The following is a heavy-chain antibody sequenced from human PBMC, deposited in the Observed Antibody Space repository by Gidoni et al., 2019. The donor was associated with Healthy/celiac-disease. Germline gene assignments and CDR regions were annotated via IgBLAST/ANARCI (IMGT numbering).Heavy chain of an antibody. V-gene: IGHV4-34*01. CDR2: INHSGST. J-gene: IGHJ4*02. Sequence: QVQLQQWGAGLLKPSETLSPTCAFYGGSFSVYYWSWIRQPPGKGLEWIGEINHSGSTNYNPSLKSRVTISVDTSKNQFSLKLSSVTAADTAVYYCARLLFRSWLNYYGSGSYFNLFDYWGQGTLVTVSS. CDR1: GGSFSVYY. CDR3: ARLLFRSWLNYYGSGSYFNLFDY. D-gene: IGHD3-10*01.